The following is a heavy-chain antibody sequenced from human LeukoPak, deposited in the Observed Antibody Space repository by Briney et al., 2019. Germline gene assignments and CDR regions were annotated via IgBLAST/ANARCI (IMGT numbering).Heavy chain of an antibody. V-gene: IGHV3-15*01. Sequence: GGSLRLSCAASGFTFSNAWMSWVRQAPGKGLEWVGRIKSKTDGGTTDYAAPVKGRFTISGDDSKNTLYLQMNSLKTEDTAVYYCTAGPKYSGSDGARSLKYFQHWGQGTLVTVSS. CDR3: TAGPKYSGSDGARSLKYFQH. J-gene: IGHJ1*01. CDR1: GFTFSNAW. CDR2: IKSKTDGGTT. D-gene: IGHD1-26*01.